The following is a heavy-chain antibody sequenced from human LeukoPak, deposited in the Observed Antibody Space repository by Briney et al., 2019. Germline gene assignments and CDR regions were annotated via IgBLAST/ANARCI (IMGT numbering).Heavy chain of an antibody. V-gene: IGHV3-15*05. D-gene: IGHD1-26*01. Sequence: GGSLRLSCAASGFIFTNAWMTWVRQAPGKGLEWVGRIKSKSDGEKTDYAAVVKGRFTISRNYSKKTLYLQMNSLKTEDTAVYYCATDRLTVGALGIVYWGQGTLVTVSS. J-gene: IGHJ4*02. CDR3: ATDRLTVGALGIVY. CDR2: IKSKSDGEKT. CDR1: GFIFTNAW.